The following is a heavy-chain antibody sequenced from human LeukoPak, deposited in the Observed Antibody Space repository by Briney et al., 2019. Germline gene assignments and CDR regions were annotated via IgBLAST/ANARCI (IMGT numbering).Heavy chain of an antibody. V-gene: IGHV3-21*01. CDR3: AKDSYYDSSGYYYPSVCIDY. J-gene: IGHJ4*02. CDR2: ITSGSSYR. Sequence: PGGSLRLSCAASGFTFSSYNMNWVRHAPGKGLEWVSSITSGSSYRVYADSVKVRFTISRDNAKNSLYLQMNSLRAEDTAVYYCAKDSYYDSSGYYYPSVCIDYWGQGTLVTVSS. CDR1: GFTFSSYN. D-gene: IGHD3-22*01.